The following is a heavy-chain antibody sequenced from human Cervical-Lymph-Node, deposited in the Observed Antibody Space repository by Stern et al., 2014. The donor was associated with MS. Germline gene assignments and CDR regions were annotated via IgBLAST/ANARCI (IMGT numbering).Heavy chain of an antibody. V-gene: IGHV3-11*01. CDR1: GFTFSDYY. CDR2: ISSRDGTI. D-gene: IGHD3-10*01. J-gene: IGHJ4*02. Sequence: VQLEESGGGLVKPGGSLRLSCAASGFTFSDYYMTWIRQAPGTGLEWISYISSRDGTIYYADSVKGRYTISRDNAKKSLYLQMNSLRAEDTAVYYCARAGGSEDDFWGQGTLVTVSS. CDR3: ARAGGSEDDF.